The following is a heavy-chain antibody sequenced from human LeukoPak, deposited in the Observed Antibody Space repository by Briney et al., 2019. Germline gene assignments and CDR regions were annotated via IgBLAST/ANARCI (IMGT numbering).Heavy chain of an antibody. V-gene: IGHV1-18*01. CDR2: ISAYNGNT. D-gene: IGHD3-3*01. CDR3: ARIYDFWSGYSTEYNWFDP. J-gene: IGHJ5*02. Sequence: GASVKVSCKASGYTFTSYGIRWVRQAPGQGLEWMGWISAYNGNTNYAQKLQGRVTMTTDTSTSTAYMELRSLRSDDTAVYYCARIYDFWSGYSTEYNWFDPWGQGTLVTVSS. CDR1: GYTFTSYG.